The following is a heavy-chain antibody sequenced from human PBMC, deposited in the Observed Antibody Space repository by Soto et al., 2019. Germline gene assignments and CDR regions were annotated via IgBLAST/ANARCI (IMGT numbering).Heavy chain of an antibody. CDR3: ARVALSDYDCWRGYNVWFDP. J-gene: IGHJ5*02. Sequence: PGGSLRLSCAASGFTFSSYAMHWVRQAPGKGLEWVAVISYDGSNKYYADSVKGRFTISRDNAKNTLYLQMNNLRDEDTALYYCARVALSDYDCWRGYNVWFDPWGQGTLVTVSS. V-gene: IGHV3-30-3*01. D-gene: IGHD3-3*01. CDR2: ISYDGSNK. CDR1: GFTFSSYA.